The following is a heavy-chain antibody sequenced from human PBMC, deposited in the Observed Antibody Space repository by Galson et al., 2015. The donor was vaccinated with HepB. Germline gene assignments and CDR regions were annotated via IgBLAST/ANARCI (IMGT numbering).Heavy chain of an antibody. V-gene: IGHV1-69*13. Sequence: SVKVSCKASGGTFSSYAISWVRQAPGQGLEWMGGIIPIFGTANYAQKFQGRVTITADESTSTAYMELSSLRSEDTAVYYCASIGYSGCDRYYYGMDVWGQGTTVTVSS. D-gene: IGHD5-12*01. CDR2: IIPIFGTA. J-gene: IGHJ6*02. CDR3: ASIGYSGCDRYYYGMDV. CDR1: GGTFSSYA.